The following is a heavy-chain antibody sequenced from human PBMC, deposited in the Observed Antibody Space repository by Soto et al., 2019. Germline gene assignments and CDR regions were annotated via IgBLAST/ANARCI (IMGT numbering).Heavy chain of an antibody. V-gene: IGHV3-30-3*01. J-gene: IGHJ1*01. Sequence: LRLSCVASGFIFSDYAMHWARQSPGKGLVWVALISPDGGNQYYSESAKGRFTISRDNSKNTLYLQMNDLRPDDTALYYCARENSRIAPRLFQHWGHGSLVTVSS. CDR2: ISPDGGNQ. CDR3: ARENSRIAPRLFQH. CDR1: GFIFSDYA. D-gene: IGHD6-6*01.